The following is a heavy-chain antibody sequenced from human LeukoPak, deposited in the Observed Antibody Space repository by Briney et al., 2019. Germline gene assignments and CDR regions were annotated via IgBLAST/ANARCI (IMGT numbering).Heavy chain of an antibody. Sequence: ASVKVSCKASGYTFTGYYMHWVRHAPGQGLEGMGWINPNSGGTNYAQKFQGRVTMTRDTSISTAYMELSRLRSDDTAVYYCARDRGSYFSDAFDIWGQGTMVTVSS. CDR1: GYTFTGYY. D-gene: IGHD1-26*01. J-gene: IGHJ3*02. CDR2: INPNSGGT. V-gene: IGHV1-2*02. CDR3: ARDRGSYFSDAFDI.